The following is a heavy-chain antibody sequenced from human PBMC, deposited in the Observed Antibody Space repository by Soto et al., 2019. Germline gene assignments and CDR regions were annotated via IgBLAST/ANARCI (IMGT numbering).Heavy chain of an antibody. Sequence: ASVKVSCKASGYTFTSYYMHWVRQAPGQGLEWMGIINPSGGSTSYAQKFQGRVTMTRDTSTSTVYMELSSLRSEDTAVYYCARLGIAVHLSYYGMDVWGQGTTVSV. CDR3: ARLGIAVHLSYYGMDV. CDR1: GYTFTSYY. V-gene: IGHV1-46*01. CDR2: INPSGGST. D-gene: IGHD6-19*01. J-gene: IGHJ6*02.